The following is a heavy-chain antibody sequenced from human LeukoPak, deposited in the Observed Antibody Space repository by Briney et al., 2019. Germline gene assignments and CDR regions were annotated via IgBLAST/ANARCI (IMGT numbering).Heavy chain of an antibody. CDR2: ISSSSSYI. Sequence: GGSLRLSCAASGFTFSSYSMNWVRQAPRKGLERVSSISSSSSYIYYADSVKGRFTISRDNAKNSLYLQMNSLRVEDTAVYYCARGYCSSTSCPEAFDIWGQGTMVTVSS. V-gene: IGHV3-21*01. J-gene: IGHJ3*02. D-gene: IGHD2-2*01. CDR3: ARGYCSSTSCPEAFDI. CDR1: GFTFSSYS.